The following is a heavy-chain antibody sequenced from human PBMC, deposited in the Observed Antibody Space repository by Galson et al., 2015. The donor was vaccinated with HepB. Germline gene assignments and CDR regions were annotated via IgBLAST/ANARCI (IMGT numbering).Heavy chain of an antibody. D-gene: IGHD1-26*01. CDR3: ARSWELLQGYYYYGMDV. CDR2: ISSSSSYI. CDR1: GFTFSSYS. J-gene: IGHJ6*02. Sequence: SLRLSCAASGFTFSSYSMKWVRQAPGKGLEWVSSISSSSSYIYYADSVKGRFTISRDNAKNSLYLQMNSLRAEDTAVYYYARSWELLQGYYYYGMDVWGQGTTVTVSS. V-gene: IGHV3-21*01.